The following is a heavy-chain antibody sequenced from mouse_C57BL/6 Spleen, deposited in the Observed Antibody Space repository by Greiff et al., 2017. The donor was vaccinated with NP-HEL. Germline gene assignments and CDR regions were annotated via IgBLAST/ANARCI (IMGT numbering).Heavy chain of an antibody. CDR3: ARDQRYDYDALYAMGC. J-gene: IGHJ4*01. CDR2: ISDGGSYT. D-gene: IGHD2-4*01. CDR1: GFTFSSYA. Sequence: EVKLVESGGGLVKPGGSLKLSCAASGFTFSSYAMSWVRQTPEKRLEWVATISDGGSYTYYPDNVKGRFTISRDNAKNNLYLQMSQLKSEDTAMYYCARDQRYDYDALYAMGCWGQGASVTVSS. V-gene: IGHV5-4*01.